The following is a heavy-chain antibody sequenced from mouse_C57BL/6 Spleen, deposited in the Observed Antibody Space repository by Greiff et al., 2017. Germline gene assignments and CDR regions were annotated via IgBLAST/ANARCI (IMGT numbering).Heavy chain of an antibody. V-gene: IGHV5-4*03. CDR2: ISDGGSYT. Sequence: EVKVEESGGGLVKPGGSLKLSCAASGFTLSSYAMSWVRQTPEKRLEWVATISDGGSYTYYPDNVKGRFTISRDNAKNNLYLQMSNLKSEDTAMYYCARKDAMDYWGQGTSVTVSS. CDR1: GFTLSSYA. CDR3: ARKDAMDY. J-gene: IGHJ4*01.